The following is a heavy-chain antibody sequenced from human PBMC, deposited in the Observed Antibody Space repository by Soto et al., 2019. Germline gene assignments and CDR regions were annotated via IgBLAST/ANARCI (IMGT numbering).Heavy chain of an antibody. D-gene: IGHD3-3*01. V-gene: IGHV1-8*02. CDR2: MNPNSGNT. Sequence: GASVKVSCKASGYTFTSYYMHWVRQATGQGLEWMGWMNPNSGNTGYAQKFQGRVTMTRNTSISTAYMELSSLRSEDTAVYYCATSSLYDFGSMDVWGQGTTVTVSS. CDR3: ATSSLYDFGSMDV. CDR1: GYTFTSYY. J-gene: IGHJ6*02.